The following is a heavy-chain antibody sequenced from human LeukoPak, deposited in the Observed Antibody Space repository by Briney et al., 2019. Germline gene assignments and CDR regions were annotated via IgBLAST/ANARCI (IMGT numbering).Heavy chain of an antibody. J-gene: IGHJ6*03. CDR3: ATERYYYGSGSYYALYMDV. CDR1: GGSISSYY. Sequence: SETLSPTCTVSGGSISSYYWSWIRQPPGKGLEWIGYIYYSGSTNYNPSLKSRVTISVDTSKNQFSLKLSSVTAADTAVYYCATERYYYGSGSYYALYMDVWGKGTTVTISS. CDR2: IYYSGST. D-gene: IGHD3-10*01. V-gene: IGHV4-59*08.